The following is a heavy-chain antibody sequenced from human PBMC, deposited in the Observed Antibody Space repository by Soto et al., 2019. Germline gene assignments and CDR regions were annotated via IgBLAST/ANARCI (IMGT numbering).Heavy chain of an antibody. J-gene: IGHJ5*02. V-gene: IGHV6-1*01. CDR1: GDSVSSNSAV. CDR2: TYYRSKWYI. CDR3: ARGGAVAGAFPWFDP. D-gene: IGHD6-13*01. Sequence: QVQLQQSGPVLVKPSQTLSLTCAISGDSVSSNSAVWTWIRQSPSRGLEWLGRTYYRSKWYIDYAVSVKSRININPDTSKNQFSLHLNSVTPEDTAIYYCARGGAVAGAFPWFDPWGQGALVTVSS.